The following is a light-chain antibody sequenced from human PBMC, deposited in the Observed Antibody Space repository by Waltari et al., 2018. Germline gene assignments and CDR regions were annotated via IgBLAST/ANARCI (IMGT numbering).Light chain of an antibody. Sequence: QSVLTQPPSVSGAPGQRVTISCTGSSSNIGAGYDVQWYQQLPGTAPKLLIYGDANRHSGVPYRFSGSKSGASASLAITGLQAEDEADYYCQSYDSGLSGSVLGGGTKVTVL. J-gene: IGLJ3*02. V-gene: IGLV1-40*01. CDR1: SSNIGAGYD. CDR3: QSYDSGLSGSV. CDR2: GDA.